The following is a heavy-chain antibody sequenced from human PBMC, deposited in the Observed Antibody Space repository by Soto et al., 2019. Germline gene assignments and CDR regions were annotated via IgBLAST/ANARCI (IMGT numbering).Heavy chain of an antibody. Sequence: GSLRLSCAASGFTFSSYGMHWVRQAPGKGLEWVAVISYDGSNKYYADSVKGRFTISRDNSKNTLYLQMNSLRAEDTAVYYCAKDPRGYCSGGSCYSGGMDVWGQGTTVTVSS. J-gene: IGHJ6*02. CDR1: GFTFSSYG. CDR2: ISYDGSNK. D-gene: IGHD2-15*01. V-gene: IGHV3-30*18. CDR3: AKDPRGYCSGGSCYSGGMDV.